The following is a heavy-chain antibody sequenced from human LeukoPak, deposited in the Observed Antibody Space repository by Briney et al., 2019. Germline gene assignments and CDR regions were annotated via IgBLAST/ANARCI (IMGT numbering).Heavy chain of an antibody. D-gene: IGHD2-21*02. J-gene: IGHJ6*02. CDR2: ISYDVNDK. CDR1: GFTFSSYG. V-gene: IGHV3-30*03. Sequence: PGGSLRLSCAASGFTFSSYGMHWVRQAPGKGLEWVAVISYDVNDKHYADSVRGRFSISRDDSENTLYLHINSLRDEDTAIYYCARANCGGACYFSGYGMDVWGPGTTVTVSS. CDR3: ARANCGGACYFSGYGMDV.